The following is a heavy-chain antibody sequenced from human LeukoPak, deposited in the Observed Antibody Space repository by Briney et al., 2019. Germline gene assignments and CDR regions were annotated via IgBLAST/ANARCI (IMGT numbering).Heavy chain of an antibody. V-gene: IGHV4-59*12. D-gene: IGHD2-8*01. CDR2: IYYSGST. J-gene: IGHJ6*04. CDR3: AKDRCSNGVGCYYYNMDV. CDR1: GGSISSYY. Sequence: SETLSLTCTVSGGSISSYYWSWIWQPPGKGLEWIGYIYYSGSTNYNPSLKSRVTISVDTSKNQFSLKLSSVTAADTAVYYCAKDRCSNGVGCYYYNMDVWGKGTTVTISS.